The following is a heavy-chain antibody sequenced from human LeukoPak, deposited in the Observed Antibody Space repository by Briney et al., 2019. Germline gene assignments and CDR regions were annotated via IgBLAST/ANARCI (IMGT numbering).Heavy chain of an antibody. Sequence: GRSLRLSCAASGFTFDDYAMHWVRQAPGKGLEWVSGISWNSGSIGYADSVKGRFTISRDNSKNTLYLQMNSLRVEDTAVYYCARDRYGDSFDYWGQGTLVTVSS. CDR2: ISWNSGSI. J-gene: IGHJ4*02. CDR1: GFTFDDYA. CDR3: ARDRYGDSFDY. D-gene: IGHD4-17*01. V-gene: IGHV3-9*01.